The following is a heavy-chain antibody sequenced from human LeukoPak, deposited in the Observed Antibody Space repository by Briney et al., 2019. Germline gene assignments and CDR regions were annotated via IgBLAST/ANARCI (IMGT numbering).Heavy chain of an antibody. CDR3: TRDRPPKWLELGYFDY. CDR1: GFTFGDYA. CDR2: IRSKAYGGTT. D-gene: IGHD1-7*01. Sequence: GGSLRLSCTASGFTFGDYAMSWVRQAPGKGLEWVGFIRSKAYGGTTEYAASVKGRFTISRDDSKSIAYLQMNSLKTEDTAVYYCTRDRPPKWLELGYFDYWGQGTLVTVSS. V-gene: IGHV3-49*04. J-gene: IGHJ4*02.